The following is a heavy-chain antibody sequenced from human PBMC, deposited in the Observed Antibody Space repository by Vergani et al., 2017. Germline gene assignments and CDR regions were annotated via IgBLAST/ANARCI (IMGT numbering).Heavy chain of an antibody. V-gene: IGHV4-61*02. Sequence: QVQLQESGPGLVKPSQTLSLTCTVSGGSISSGSYYWSWIRQPAGKGLEWIGRIYTSGSTNYNPSLKSRVTMSVDTSKNQFSLKLSSVTAADTAVYYCARGEGSWSNIWFDPWGQGTLVTVSS. CDR1: GGSISSGSYY. CDR2: IYTSGST. D-gene: IGHD3-10*01. CDR3: ARGEGSWSNIWFDP. J-gene: IGHJ5*02.